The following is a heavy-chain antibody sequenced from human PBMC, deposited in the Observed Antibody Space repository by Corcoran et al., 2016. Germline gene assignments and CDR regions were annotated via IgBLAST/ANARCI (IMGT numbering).Heavy chain of an antibody. J-gene: IGHJ6*02. Sequence: QVQLQESGPGLVKPSETLSLTCTVSGGSISSYYWSWIRQPAGKGLEWIGRIYTSGSTNYNPSLKSRVTMSVDTSQNQFSLKLSSVTAADTAVYYCAREGGWSGGRCYQGYYYDGMDVWGQGTTVTVSS. CDR3: AREGGWSGGRCYQGYYYDGMDV. D-gene: IGHD2-15*01. V-gene: IGHV4-4*07. CDR2: IYTSGST. CDR1: GGSISSYY.